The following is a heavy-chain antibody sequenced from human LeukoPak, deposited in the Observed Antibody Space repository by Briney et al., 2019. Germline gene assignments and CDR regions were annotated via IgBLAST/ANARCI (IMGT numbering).Heavy chain of an antibody. CDR3: ARVAVDYYDFWSGYYYYYYGMDV. Sequence: VXCXAXXXTFTGXDINWVRQATGQGLEWMGWMNPNSGNTGYAQKFQGRVTMTRNTSISTAYMELSSLRSEDTAVYYCARVAVDYYDFWSGYYYYYYGMDVWGQGTTVTVSS. V-gene: IGHV1-8*01. J-gene: IGHJ6*02. CDR2: MNPNSGNT. CDR1: XXTFTGXD. D-gene: IGHD3-3*01.